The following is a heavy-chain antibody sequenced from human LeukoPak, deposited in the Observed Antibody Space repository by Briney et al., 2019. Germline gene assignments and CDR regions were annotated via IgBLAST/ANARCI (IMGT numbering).Heavy chain of an antibody. CDR3: ARDLGLAYCGGDCFLTTEYYGMDV. D-gene: IGHD2-21*02. CDR2: IYSGGST. J-gene: IGHJ6*02. CDR1: GFTVSSNY. Sequence: GGSLRLSCAASGFTVSSNYMSWVRQAPGKGLEWVSVIYSGGSTYYADSVKGRFTISRDNSKNTLYLQMNSLRAEDTAVYYCARDLGLAYCGGDCFLTTEYYGMDVWGQGTTVTVSS. V-gene: IGHV3-66*01.